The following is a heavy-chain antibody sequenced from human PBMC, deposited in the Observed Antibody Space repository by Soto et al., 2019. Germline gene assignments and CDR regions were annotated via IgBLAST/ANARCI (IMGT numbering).Heavy chain of an antibody. D-gene: IGHD3-10*01. CDR3: ARDSPSRAFDY. CDR1: GFTFSSYG. V-gene: IGHV3-33*01. Sequence: GGSLRLSCAASGFTFSSYGMHWVRQAPGKGLEWVAVIWYDGSNKYYADSVKGRFTISRDNSKNTLYLQMNSLRAEDTAVYYCARDSPSRAFDYWGQGTLVTVSS. J-gene: IGHJ4*02. CDR2: IWYDGSNK.